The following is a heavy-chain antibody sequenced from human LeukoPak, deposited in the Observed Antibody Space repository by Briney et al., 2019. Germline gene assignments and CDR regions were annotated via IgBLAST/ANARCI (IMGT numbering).Heavy chain of an antibody. CDR3: ARRPSYYFDY. J-gene: IGHJ4*02. CDR2: ISSNGVST. V-gene: IGHV3-23*01. Sequence: GGSLRLSCAASGFTFSSYAMSWVRQAPEKGQEWVSAISSNGVSTYYADSVKGRFTISRDNSKNTLYLQVNSLRAEDTAVYYCARRPSYYFDYWGQGTLVTVS. CDR1: GFTFSSYA.